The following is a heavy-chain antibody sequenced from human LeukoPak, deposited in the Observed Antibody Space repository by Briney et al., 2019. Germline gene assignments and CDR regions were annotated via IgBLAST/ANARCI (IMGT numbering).Heavy chain of an antibody. CDR3: AGSDCSGGSCYRVFWFDR. Sequence: AAVTVSCKASGGTFSSYAISWVRQAPGQGLEWMGRLIPIFGIANYAQTFKGRFTITADKSTSTVYMELSSLRSEDTAVYYCAGSDCSGGSCYRVFWFDRWGQGTLVTVSS. V-gene: IGHV1-69*04. D-gene: IGHD2-15*01. CDR2: LIPIFGIA. CDR1: GGTFSSYA. J-gene: IGHJ5*02.